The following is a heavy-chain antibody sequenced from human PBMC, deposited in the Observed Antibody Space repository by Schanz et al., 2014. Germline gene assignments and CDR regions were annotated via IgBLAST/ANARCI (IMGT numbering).Heavy chain of an antibody. CDR1: GYTFTNYG. V-gene: IGHV1-18*01. CDR3: ARQRSYFYAMDV. CDR2: ISDYNGNT. Sequence: QVQLLQSGAEVKKPGASVKVSCKASGYTFTNYGISWVRQAPGQGLEWMGWISDYNGNTNYAQKLQGRVTMTTDTSTSTAYMELRSLRAEDTAVYYCARQRSYFYAMDVWGQGTTVTVSS. J-gene: IGHJ6*02.